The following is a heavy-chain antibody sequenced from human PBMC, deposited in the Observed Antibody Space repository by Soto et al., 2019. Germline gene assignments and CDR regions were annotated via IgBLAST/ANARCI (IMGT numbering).Heavy chain of an antibody. CDR2: ISSSSSYI. J-gene: IGHJ4*02. CDR3: ARVMGKGSLRTLRD. D-gene: IGHD2-2*01. CDR1: GFTFSSYS. V-gene: IGHV3-21*01. Sequence: EVQLVESGGGLVKPGGSLRLSCAASGFTFSSYSMNWVRQAPGKGLEWVSSISSSSSYIYYADSVKGRFTISRDNAKNSLYMQMNSLRAEDTAVYYCARVMGKGSLRTLRDWGQGTLVTVSS.